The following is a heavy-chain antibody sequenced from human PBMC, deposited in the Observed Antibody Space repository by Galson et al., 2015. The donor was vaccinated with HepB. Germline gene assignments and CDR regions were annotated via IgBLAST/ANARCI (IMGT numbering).Heavy chain of an antibody. CDR1: GFTFSSYA. V-gene: IGHV3-64D*06. CDR2: ISSNGGSA. Sequence: SLRLSCAASGFTFSSYAMHWVRQAPGKGLEYVSAISSNGGSAYYADSVKGRFTISRDNSKNTLYLQMSSLRAEDTAVYYCVRQWGETYGMDVWGQGTTVTVSS. D-gene: IGHD6-19*01. J-gene: IGHJ6*02. CDR3: VRQWGETYGMDV.